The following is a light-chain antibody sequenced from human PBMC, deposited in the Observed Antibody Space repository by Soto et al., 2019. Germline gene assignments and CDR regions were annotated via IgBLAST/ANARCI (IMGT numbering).Light chain of an antibody. Sequence: QSALTQPPSASGSPGQSVTISCTGTSSDVGAYNYVSWYQHRLGKAPKLMIYEVTKRPSGVPDRFSGAKSGNTASLTVSGLQAEDEADYYCTSHAGTNNFPYVFGTGTKLTVL. V-gene: IGLV2-8*01. CDR2: EVT. CDR1: SSDVGAYNY. CDR3: TSHAGTNNFPYV. J-gene: IGLJ1*01.